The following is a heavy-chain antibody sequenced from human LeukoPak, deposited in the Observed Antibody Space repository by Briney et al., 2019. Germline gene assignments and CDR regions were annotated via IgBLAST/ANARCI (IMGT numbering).Heavy chain of an antibody. D-gene: IGHD3-10*01. Sequence: PSETLSLTCAVYGGPFSGHYWSWIRQPPGKGLEWIGEINHSGSTNYNPSLKSRVTISVDTSKNQFSLKLSSVTAADTAVYYCARQRGSGSYPGSPDYWGQGTLVTVSS. CDR3: ARQRGSGSYPGSPDY. CDR2: INHSGST. CDR1: GGPFSGHY. J-gene: IGHJ4*02. V-gene: IGHV4-34*01.